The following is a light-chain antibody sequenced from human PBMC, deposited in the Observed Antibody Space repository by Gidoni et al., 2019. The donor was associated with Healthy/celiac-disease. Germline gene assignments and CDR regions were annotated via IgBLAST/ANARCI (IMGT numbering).Light chain of an antibody. CDR3: QQYNDWPPLT. V-gene: IGKV3-15*01. CDR1: QSIDYD. Sequence: EIVMTQSPATLSVSPGERATLPCRASQSIDYDLAWYQQKPGQAPRLLIYGAFTRATGIPARFSGSGSGTEFTLTISSLQSEDFAVYYCQQYNDWPPLTFGGGTKVEIK. J-gene: IGKJ4*01. CDR2: GAF.